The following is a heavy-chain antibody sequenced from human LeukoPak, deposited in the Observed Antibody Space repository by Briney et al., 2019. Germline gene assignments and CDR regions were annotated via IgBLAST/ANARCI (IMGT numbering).Heavy chain of an antibody. Sequence: GSLRLSCAASGFTFSNAWMSWVRQAPGKGLEWVGRIKSKTDGGTTDYAAPVEGRFTISRDDSKNTLYLQMNSLKTEDTAVYYCTTLLYYYGSGDLDYWGQGTLVTVSS. V-gene: IGHV3-15*01. D-gene: IGHD3-10*01. J-gene: IGHJ4*02. CDR1: GFTFSNAW. CDR2: IKSKTDGGTT. CDR3: TTLLYYYGSGDLDY.